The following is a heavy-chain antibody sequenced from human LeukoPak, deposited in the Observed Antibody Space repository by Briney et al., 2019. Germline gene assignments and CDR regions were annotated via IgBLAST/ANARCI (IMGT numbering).Heavy chain of an antibody. J-gene: IGHJ2*01. D-gene: IGHD6-13*01. CDR3: ARVYYSNSYDYWYFDL. V-gene: IGHV4-59*01. Sequence: SETLSLTCTVSGGSIRSYYWSWIRQPPGKGLEWIAYIYYSGSTNYNPSLKSRVTISVDTSKNQFSLKLRSVTAADTAVYYCARVYYSNSYDYWYFDLWGRGTLVTVSS. CDR1: GGSIRSYY. CDR2: IYYSGST.